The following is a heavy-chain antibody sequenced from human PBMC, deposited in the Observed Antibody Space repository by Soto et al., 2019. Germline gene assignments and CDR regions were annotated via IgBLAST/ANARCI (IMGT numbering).Heavy chain of an antibody. CDR1: GGSISSYY. CDR3: ASGGYSYGYSDYYYGMDV. CDR2: IYYSGST. V-gene: IGHV4-59*01. D-gene: IGHD5-18*01. Sequence: SETLSLTCTVSGGSISSYYWSWIRQPPGKGLEWIGYIYYSGSTNYNPSLKSRVTISVDTSKNQFSLKLSSVTAADTAVYYCASGGYSYGYSDYYYGMDVWGQGTTVTVSS. J-gene: IGHJ6*02.